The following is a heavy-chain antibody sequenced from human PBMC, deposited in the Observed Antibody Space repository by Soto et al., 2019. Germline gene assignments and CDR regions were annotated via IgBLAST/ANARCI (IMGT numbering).Heavy chain of an antibody. D-gene: IGHD2-8*01. J-gene: IGHJ4*02. CDR2: ISYSGNT. Sequence: PSETLSLTCTVSGGSISNFYWSWIRQPPGKGLEWIGYISYSGNTNYNPSFKSRVSISVDTSKNQLSLNLTSVTAADTAVYYCARAPMVLSRSYFDSWGQGTPVTVSS. V-gene: IGHV4-59*01. CDR1: GGSISNFY. CDR3: ARAPMVLSRSYFDS.